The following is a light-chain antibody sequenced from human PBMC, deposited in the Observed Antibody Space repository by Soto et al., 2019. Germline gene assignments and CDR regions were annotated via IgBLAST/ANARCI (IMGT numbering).Light chain of an antibody. CDR1: QSANNN. J-gene: IGKJ2*01. V-gene: IGKV3-15*01. Sequence: EIVLTQSPANLSVSPGEIATLSCRAIQSANNNLAWYQQKPGQAPRLLIYGASTRARGVPARFSGSGFGTEFALTISSLQSEDIAVYHCQHYNHWYTFGQGTKLEIK. CDR2: GAS. CDR3: QHYNHWYT.